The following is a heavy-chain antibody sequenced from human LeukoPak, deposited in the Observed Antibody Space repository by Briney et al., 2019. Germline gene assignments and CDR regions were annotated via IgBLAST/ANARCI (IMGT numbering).Heavy chain of an antibody. Sequence: GGSLRLSCAASGFTFSSYSMNRVRQAPGKGLEWVSSISSSSSYIYYADSVKGRFTISRDNAKNSLYLQMNSLRAEDTAVYYCARELGGDYDILTGFEYYYGMDVWGQGTTVTVSS. CDR3: ARELGGDYDILTGFEYYYGMDV. J-gene: IGHJ6*02. D-gene: IGHD3-9*01. CDR2: ISSSSSYI. V-gene: IGHV3-21*01. CDR1: GFTFSSYS.